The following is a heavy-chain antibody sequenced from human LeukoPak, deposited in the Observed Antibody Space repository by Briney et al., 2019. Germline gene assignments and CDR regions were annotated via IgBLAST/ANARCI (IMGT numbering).Heavy chain of an antibody. V-gene: IGHV3-30*07. J-gene: IGHJ2*01. Sequence: PGGSLRLSCAASGFTFSSYVMHWVRQAPGKGLEWVAVISYDGSNKYYADSVKGRFTISRDNAKNSLYLQMNSLRAEDTAVYYCARAREYCSSTSCEHWYFDLWGRGTLVTVSS. CDR2: ISYDGSNK. CDR3: ARAREYCSSTSCEHWYFDL. D-gene: IGHD2-2*01. CDR1: GFTFSSYV.